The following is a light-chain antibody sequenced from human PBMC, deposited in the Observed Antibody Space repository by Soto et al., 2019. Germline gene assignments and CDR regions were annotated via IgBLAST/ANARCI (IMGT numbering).Light chain of an antibody. Sequence: QSALTQPASVSGSPGQSITISCTGTSSDVVGYNYVSWYQHHPGKAPKLMIFDVSNRPSGVSNRFSGSKSGNTASLTISGLQPEDEAEYYCSSYTTSNTRQIVFGTGTKLTVL. CDR2: DVS. V-gene: IGLV2-14*03. CDR3: SSYTTSNTRQIV. CDR1: SSDVVGYNY. J-gene: IGLJ1*01.